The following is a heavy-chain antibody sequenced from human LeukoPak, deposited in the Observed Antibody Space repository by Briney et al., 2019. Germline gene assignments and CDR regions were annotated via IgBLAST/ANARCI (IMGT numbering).Heavy chain of an antibody. Sequence: AGGSLRLSCAASGFTFSSYSMNWVRQAPGKGLEWVSSISSSSSYIYYADSVKGRFTISRDNAKNSLYLQMNSLRAEDTAVYYCARTPSGPELRRNYFDYWGQGTLVTVSS. D-gene: IGHD1-26*01. J-gene: IGHJ4*02. CDR1: GFTFSSYS. V-gene: IGHV3-21*01. CDR2: ISSSSSYI. CDR3: ARTPSGPELRRNYFDY.